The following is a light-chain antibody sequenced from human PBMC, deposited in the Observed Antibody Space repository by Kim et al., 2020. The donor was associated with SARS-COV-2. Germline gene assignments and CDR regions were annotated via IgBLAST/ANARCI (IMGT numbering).Light chain of an antibody. V-gene: IGLV3-19*01. Sequence: SSELTHDPSVSVALGQTVRITCQGDSLRSYYASWYQQKPGQAPVLVIYGKNNRPSGIPDRFSGSSSGNTASLTITGAQAEDEADYYCNSRDSSGNHLVFG. CDR1: SLRSYY. CDR3: NSRDSSGNHLV. CDR2: GKN. J-gene: IGLJ1*01.